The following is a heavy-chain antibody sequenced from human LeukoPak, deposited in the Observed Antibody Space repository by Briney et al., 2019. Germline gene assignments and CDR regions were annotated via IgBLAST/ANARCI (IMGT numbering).Heavy chain of an antibody. V-gene: IGHV1-69*01. CDR1: GATFTSYA. J-gene: IGHJ4*02. CDR2: IIPIFGTA. Sequence: SVTVSFNCSGATFTSYAISWMRQPPGQGLEWMGGIIPIFGTANYAQKFQGRVTITADESTSTAYMELSSLRSEDTAVYYCARGRVVGASDYWGQGTLVTVSS. CDR3: ARGRVVGASDY. D-gene: IGHD1-26*01.